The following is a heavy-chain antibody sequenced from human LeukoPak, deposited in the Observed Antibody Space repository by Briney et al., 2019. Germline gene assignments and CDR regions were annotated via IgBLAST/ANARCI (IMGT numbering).Heavy chain of an antibody. CDR2: IYPGDSDT. CDR3: ARPLECGRYQPCLDY. V-gene: IGHV5-51*01. CDR1: GYSFTNYW. Sequence: GESLKISCKGSGYSFTNYWIGGVRQMPGKGLEWMGIIYPGDSDTRYSPSFQGQVTISADKSLRTAYLQWSSLNASDTAMYYCARPLECGRYQPCLDYWGQETLVTDSS. J-gene: IGHJ4*02. D-gene: IGHD1-26*01.